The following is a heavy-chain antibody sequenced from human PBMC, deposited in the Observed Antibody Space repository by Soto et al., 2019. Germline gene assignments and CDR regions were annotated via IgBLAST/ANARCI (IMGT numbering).Heavy chain of an antibody. CDR2: IWYDGSNK. J-gene: IGHJ6*02. V-gene: IGHV3-33*01. Sequence: GGALRLSCAASGFTFSSYGMHWVRQAPGRGLEWVAVIWYDGSNKYYADSVKGRFTIPRDNSKNTLYLQMNSLRAEDTAVYYCARELIVVVPAAIHPSMDVWGQGTTVTVSS. CDR1: GFTFSSYG. D-gene: IGHD2-2*01. CDR3: ARELIVVVPAAIHPSMDV.